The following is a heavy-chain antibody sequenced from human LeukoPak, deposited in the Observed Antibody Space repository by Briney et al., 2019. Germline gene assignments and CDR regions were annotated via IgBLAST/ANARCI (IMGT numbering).Heavy chain of an antibody. V-gene: IGHV4-4*02. CDR2: IYHSGST. CDR1: GASISSSNW. J-gene: IGHJ4*02. D-gene: IGHD3-10*01. Sequence: PSGTLSLTCAVSGASISSSNWWGWVRQPPGKGLEWIGEIYHSGSTNYHPSLKSRVTISVDKSKNQFSLRLSSVTAADTAVYYCARVGTMARGVFGYWGQGTLVTVSS. CDR3: ARVGTMARGVFGY.